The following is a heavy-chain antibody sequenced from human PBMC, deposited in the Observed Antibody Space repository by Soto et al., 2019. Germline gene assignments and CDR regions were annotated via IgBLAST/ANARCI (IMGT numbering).Heavy chain of an antibody. CDR2: ISASGVST. Sequence: EVQLLDSGGGLAQLGGSLRVCCAAYGFIFNNYAMNWVRQAPGEGLQWVAVISASGVSTYYADSVKGPFIISRGNSKNTLFLQMNSLRADYTSIYYCAKVPLRPYYFVYWGLGTLVTVSS. J-gene: IGHJ4*02. CDR3: AKVPLRPYYFVY. CDR1: GFIFNNYA. D-gene: IGHD4-17*01. V-gene: IGHV3-23*01.